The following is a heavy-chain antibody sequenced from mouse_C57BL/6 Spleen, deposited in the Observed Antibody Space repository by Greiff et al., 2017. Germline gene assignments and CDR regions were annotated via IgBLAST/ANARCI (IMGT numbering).Heavy chain of an antibody. D-gene: IGHD3-2*02. Sequence: VQLQQSGAELVRPGASVKLSCTASGFNIKDDYMHWVKQRPEQGLEWIGWIDPENGDTEYASKFQGKATITADTSSNTAYLQLSSLTSEDTAVYYCTTAQAKGDYYAMDDWGQGTSVTVSS. V-gene: IGHV14-4*01. CDR3: TTAQAKGDYYAMDD. CDR2: IDPENGDT. CDR1: GFNIKDDY. J-gene: IGHJ4*01.